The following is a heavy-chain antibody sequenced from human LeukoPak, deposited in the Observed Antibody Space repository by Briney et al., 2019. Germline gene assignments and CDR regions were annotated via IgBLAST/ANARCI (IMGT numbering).Heavy chain of an antibody. Sequence: GGSLRLSCAASGFTFSSHTVTWVRQAPGRGLEWVSSISSSSSFIHYADSVRGRFTISRDNAKKSLYLQMNSLRAEDTAVYYCAKLMDIVVVPAAKEGHDAFDIWGQGTMVTVSS. D-gene: IGHD2-2*03. J-gene: IGHJ3*02. CDR1: GFTFSSHT. V-gene: IGHV3-21*04. CDR2: ISSSSSFI. CDR3: AKLMDIVVVPAAKEGHDAFDI.